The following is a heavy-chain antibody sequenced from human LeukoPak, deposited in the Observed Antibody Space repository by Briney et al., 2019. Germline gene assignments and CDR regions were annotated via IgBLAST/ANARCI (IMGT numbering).Heavy chain of an antibody. CDR2: ISAYNGNT. Sequence: GASVKVSCTASGYTFTSYGISWVRQAPVQGLEWMGWISAYNGNTNYAQKLQGRVTMTTDTSTSTAYMQLRSLRSDDTAVYYCATAVRGQLLSHSFDDWGQGTLVTVSS. D-gene: IGHD2-2*01. V-gene: IGHV1-18*01. CDR1: GYTFTSYG. J-gene: IGHJ4*02. CDR3: ATAVRGQLLSHSFDD.